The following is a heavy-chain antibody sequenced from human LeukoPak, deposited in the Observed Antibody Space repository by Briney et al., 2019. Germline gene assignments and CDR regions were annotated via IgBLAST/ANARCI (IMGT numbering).Heavy chain of an antibody. CDR3: ARGVRWFGESYYFDY. V-gene: IGHV1-3*01. J-gene: IGHJ4*02. CDR1: GYTFTSYA. Sequence: ASVKVSCKASGYTFTSYAMHWVRQAPGQGLEWLGGINAGNGNTKYSQKFQGRVTITRDTSASTAYMELSSLRSEDTAVYYCARGVRWFGESYYFDYWGQGTLVTVSS. D-gene: IGHD3-10*01. CDR2: INAGNGNT.